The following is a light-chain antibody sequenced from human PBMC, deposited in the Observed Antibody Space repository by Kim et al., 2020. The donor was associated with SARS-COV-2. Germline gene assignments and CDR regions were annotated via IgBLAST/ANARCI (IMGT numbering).Light chain of an antibody. CDR3: IQALQTPRT. CDR2: LGS. V-gene: IGKV2-28*01. J-gene: IGKJ2*01. CDR1: QSLLHSNGYNY. Sequence: DIVMTQSPLSLPVTPGEPASISCRSSQSLLHSNGYNYLDWYLQKPGQSPQLLIYLGSNRASGVPDRFSGSGSGTDFTLKISRVEAEDVGVYNCIQALQTPRTFGQGTKRE.